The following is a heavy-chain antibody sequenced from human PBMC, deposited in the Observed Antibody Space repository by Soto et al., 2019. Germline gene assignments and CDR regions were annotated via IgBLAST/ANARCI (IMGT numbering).Heavy chain of an antibody. J-gene: IGHJ6*03. V-gene: IGHV4-59*12. CDR2: IYYSGST. D-gene: IGHD3-3*01. CDR3: ARVKSGSYYYYMDV. CDR1: GGSISSYY. Sequence: SETLSLTCTVSGGSISSYYWSWLRQPPGKGLEWIGYIYYSGSTNYNPSLKSRVTISVDTSKNQFSLKLSSVTAADTAVYYCARVKSGSYYYYMDVWGKGTTVTVSS.